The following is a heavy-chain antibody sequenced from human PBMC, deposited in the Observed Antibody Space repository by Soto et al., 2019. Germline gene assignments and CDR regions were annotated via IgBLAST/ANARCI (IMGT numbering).Heavy chain of an antibody. CDR1: GYTFTTYY. V-gene: IGHV1-46*01. Sequence: GASVKVSCKASGYTFTTYYMHWVRQAPGQGLEWMGIINPSGGSTNYAQKFQGRVTITRDTSASTAYMELSSLRSEDTAVYYCARHGSGWDYWGQGTLVTVSS. CDR3: ARHGSGWDY. CDR2: INPSGGST. J-gene: IGHJ4*02. D-gene: IGHD6-19*01.